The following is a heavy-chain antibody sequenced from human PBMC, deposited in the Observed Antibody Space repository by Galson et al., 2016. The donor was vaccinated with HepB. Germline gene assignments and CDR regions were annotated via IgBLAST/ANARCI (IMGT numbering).Heavy chain of an antibody. CDR2: VHRSGTT. V-gene: IGHV4-38-2*02. CDR1: GYPISSGYY. Sequence: SETLSLTCAVSGYPISSGYYWGWIRQPPGKGLEWIGYVHRSGTTYHNPSLRSRVTLSLDMSKNQVSLKLTFVTAADTAVYYCARDNSAIARGGVIRGEVDYWGQGALVTVSS. CDR3: ARDNSAIARGGVIRGEVDY. J-gene: IGHJ4*02. D-gene: IGHD3-10*01.